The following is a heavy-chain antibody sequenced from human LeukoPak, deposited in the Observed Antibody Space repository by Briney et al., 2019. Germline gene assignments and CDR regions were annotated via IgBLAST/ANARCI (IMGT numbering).Heavy chain of an antibody. CDR1: GYTFTTHD. J-gene: IGHJ4*02. CDR3: SRRGDYFDY. V-gene: IGHV1-18*01. Sequence: VGSVKVSCKASGYTFTTHDISWVRQAPGQGLEWLGWISAYNGNTNYAQKLQGRVTMTTDTSTSTAYMELRNLRSDDTAVYYCSRRGDYFDYWGQGTLVTVSS. D-gene: IGHD2-15*01. CDR2: ISAYNGNT.